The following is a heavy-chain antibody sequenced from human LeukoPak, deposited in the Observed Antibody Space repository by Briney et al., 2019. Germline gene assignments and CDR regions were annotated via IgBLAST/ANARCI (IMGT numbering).Heavy chain of an antibody. CDR2: IYHSGST. CDR3: ARVPGSYGDYPFDY. D-gene: IGHD4-17*01. J-gene: IGHJ4*02. Sequence: SQTLSLTCTVSGGSISSGGYYWSWIRQPPGKGLEWIGYIYHSGSTYYNPSLKSRVTISVDRSKNQFSLKLSSVTAADTAVYYCARVPGSYGDYPFDYWGQGTLVTVSS. CDR1: GGSISSGGYY. V-gene: IGHV4-30-2*01.